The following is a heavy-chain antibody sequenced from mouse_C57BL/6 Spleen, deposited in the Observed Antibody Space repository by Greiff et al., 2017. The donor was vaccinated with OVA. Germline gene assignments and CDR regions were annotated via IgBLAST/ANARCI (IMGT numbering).Heavy chain of an antibody. CDR1: GYAFSSYW. V-gene: IGHV1-80*01. CDR3: ARSSNYPYYAMDY. J-gene: IGHJ4*01. Sequence: VQLQQSGAELVKPGASVKISCKASGYAFSSYWMNWVKQRPGKGLEWIGQIYPGDGDTNYNGKFKGKATLTADKSSSTAYMQLSSLTSEDSAVYFCARSSNYPYYAMDYWGQGTSVTVSS. CDR2: IYPGDGDT. D-gene: IGHD2-5*01.